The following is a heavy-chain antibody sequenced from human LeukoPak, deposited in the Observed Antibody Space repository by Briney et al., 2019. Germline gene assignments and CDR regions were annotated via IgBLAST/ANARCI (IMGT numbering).Heavy chain of an antibody. CDR3: AGRGAAGEFQH. J-gene: IGHJ1*01. CDR1: GFTFSSYA. Sequence: PGGSLRLSCAASGFTFSSYAMSWVRQAPGKGLEWVSAISGSGGSTYYADSVKGRFTISRDSSKNTLYLQMNSLRAEDTAVYYCAGRGAAGEFQHWGQGTLVTVSS. D-gene: IGHD6-13*01. V-gene: IGHV3-23*01. CDR2: ISGSGGST.